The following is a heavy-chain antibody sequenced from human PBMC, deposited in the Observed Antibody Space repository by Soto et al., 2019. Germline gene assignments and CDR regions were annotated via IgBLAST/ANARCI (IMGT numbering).Heavy chain of an antibody. D-gene: IGHD2-21*02. J-gene: IGHJ4*02. CDR3: ASQLAYCGVDCYTEPIDY. V-gene: IGHV1-2*02. CDR2: INPKTGDT. Sequence: ASVKVSCKASGYTFVAYYVFWVRQAPGHGLEWMGWINPKTGDTNYAQNFQGRVTMTRDTSISTAYMELSRLTSDDTALYYCASQLAYCGVDCYTEPIDYWGQGTPVTVSS. CDR1: GYTFVAYY.